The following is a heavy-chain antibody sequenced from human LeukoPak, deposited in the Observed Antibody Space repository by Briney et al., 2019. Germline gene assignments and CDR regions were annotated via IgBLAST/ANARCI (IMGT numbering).Heavy chain of an antibody. Sequence: GGSLRLSCAVSGFTFSSYAMSWVRQAPGKGLEWVSAISGSGGSTYYADSVKGRFTISRDNSKNTLYLQMNSLRAEDTAVYYCAKGDDYVWGSLDYWGQGTLVTVSS. D-gene: IGHD3-16*01. J-gene: IGHJ4*02. CDR2: ISGSGGST. V-gene: IGHV3-23*01. CDR1: GFTFSSYA. CDR3: AKGDDYVWGSLDY.